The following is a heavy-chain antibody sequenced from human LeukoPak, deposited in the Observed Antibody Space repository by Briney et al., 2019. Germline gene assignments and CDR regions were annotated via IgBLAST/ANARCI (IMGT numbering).Heavy chain of an antibody. D-gene: IGHD3-9*01. J-gene: IGHJ4*02. CDR1: GSTFSNYG. Sequence: GGSLRLSCAASGSTFSNYGMHWVRQAPGKGLEWLAFMRYDGSNTHYADSVKGRFTISRDNSKNTLFLQMNSLRSEDTALYYCANGPHYNILTGFYKVRSHLDYWGQGTLVTVSS. CDR3: ANGPHYNILTGFYKVRSHLDY. V-gene: IGHV3-30*02. CDR2: MRYDGSNT.